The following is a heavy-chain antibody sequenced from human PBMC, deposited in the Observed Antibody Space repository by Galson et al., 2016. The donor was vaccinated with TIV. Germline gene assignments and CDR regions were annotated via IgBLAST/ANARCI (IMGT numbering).Heavy chain of an antibody. CDR1: GFTVSDNF. D-gene: IGHD2-21*01. CDR3: SRERRYCGNNGYLYYYYGMDV. V-gene: IGHV3-66*02. CDR2: ISAGGTT. J-gene: IGHJ6*02. Sequence: SLRLSCAASGFTVSDNFMTWVRQAPGRGLEWVSLISAGGTTSYADSVQGRFTVSRDDSENTLYLQVKSLRPEDTAVYYCSRERRYCGNNGYLYYYYGMDVWGQGTTVTVS.